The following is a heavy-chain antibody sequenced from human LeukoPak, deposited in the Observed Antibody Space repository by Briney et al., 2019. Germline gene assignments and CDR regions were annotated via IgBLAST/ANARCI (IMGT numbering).Heavy chain of an antibody. CDR1: GGSIDSSNYC. J-gene: IGHJ6*04. D-gene: IGHD3-22*01. CDR3: ARGEDYYNSSGYFLDV. Sequence: SETLSLTCTVSGGSIDSSNYCWDWIRQPPGKGLEWIGSFCYSGNTYYNPSLKGRVTISVDTSKNQFSLKLSSVTAADTAVYYCARGEDYYNSSGYFLDVWGKGTTVTVSS. CDR2: FCYSGNT. V-gene: IGHV4-39*07.